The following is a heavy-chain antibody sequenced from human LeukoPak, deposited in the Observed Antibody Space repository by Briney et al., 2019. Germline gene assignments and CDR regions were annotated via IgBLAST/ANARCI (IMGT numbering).Heavy chain of an antibody. J-gene: IGHJ4*02. CDR2: ISGSGDIT. Sequence: GGSLRLSCAASGFTFSTYAMNWVRQAPGKGLEWVSGISGSGDITYYADSVKGRFTISRGNSKRTLYLRMNSLRAEDTAVYYCAKDVDIVATINGGFDYWGQGTLVTVSS. V-gene: IGHV3-23*01. D-gene: IGHD5-12*01. CDR3: AKDVDIVATINGGFDY. CDR1: GFTFSTYA.